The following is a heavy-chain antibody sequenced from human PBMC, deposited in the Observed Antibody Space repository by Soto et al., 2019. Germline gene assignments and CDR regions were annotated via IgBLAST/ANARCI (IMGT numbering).Heavy chain of an antibody. CDR1: GFTFSSYW. V-gene: IGHV3-74*01. D-gene: IGHD3-16*01. Sequence: EVQLVESGGGLVQPGGSLRLSCAASGFTFSSYWMHWVRQAPGKGLVWVSRINSDGSSTSYADSVKGRFTSSRDNAKNTPDLQMNSLRGEDTAVYYCARGLRGGYGMDGWGQGTTVTVSS. J-gene: IGHJ6*02. CDR2: INSDGSST. CDR3: ARGLRGGYGMDG.